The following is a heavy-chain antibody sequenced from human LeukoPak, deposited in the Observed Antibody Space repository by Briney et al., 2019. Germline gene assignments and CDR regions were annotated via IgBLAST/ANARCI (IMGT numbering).Heavy chain of an antibody. J-gene: IGHJ3*02. Sequence: GGSLRLSCAASGFTFRSYVMNWVRQAPGKGLEWVSYISSSSSTIYYADSVKGRFTISRDNAKNSLYLQMNSLRAEDTAVYYCARGQAAGYSSSWYGAFDIWGQGTMVTVSS. CDR3: ARGQAAGYSSSWYGAFDI. CDR2: ISSSSSTI. D-gene: IGHD6-13*01. CDR1: GFTFRSYV. V-gene: IGHV3-48*01.